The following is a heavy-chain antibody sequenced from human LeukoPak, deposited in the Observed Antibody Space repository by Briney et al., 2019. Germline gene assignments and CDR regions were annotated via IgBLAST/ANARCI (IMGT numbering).Heavy chain of an antibody. CDR1: GGTFSSYT. Sequence: SVKVSSKASGGTFSSYTISWVRQAPGQGLEWMGRIIPILGIANYAQKFQGRVTITADKSTSTAYMELSSLRSEDTAVYYCARFYYDSSGSHAFDIWGQGTMVTVSS. D-gene: IGHD3-22*01. J-gene: IGHJ3*02. CDR3: ARFYYDSSGSHAFDI. V-gene: IGHV1-69*02. CDR2: IIPILGIA.